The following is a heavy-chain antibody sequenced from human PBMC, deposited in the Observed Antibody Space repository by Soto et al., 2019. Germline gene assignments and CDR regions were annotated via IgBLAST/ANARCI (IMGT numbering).Heavy chain of an antibody. CDR3: ASGRGYCSGGSCYDYYYYGMDV. Sequence: QVQLVQSGAEVKKPGASVKVSCKASGYTFTSYGISWVRQAPGQGLEWMGWISAYNGNTNYAQKLQGRVTMTTDTSTRTAYMELRSLRSDDTAVYYYASGRGYCSGGSCYDYYYYGMDVWGQGTTVTVSS. V-gene: IGHV1-18*01. J-gene: IGHJ6*02. CDR2: ISAYNGNT. D-gene: IGHD2-15*01. CDR1: GYTFTSYG.